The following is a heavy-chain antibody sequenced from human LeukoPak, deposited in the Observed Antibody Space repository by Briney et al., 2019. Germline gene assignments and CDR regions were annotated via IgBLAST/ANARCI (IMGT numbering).Heavy chain of an antibody. J-gene: IGHJ1*01. D-gene: IGHD3-3*01. Sequence: ASVKVSCKASGYTFTGYYIHWIRQAPGHGLVWMGWINPSVGVTNFTQKFQGRVTLTRDTSITTVYMDLSSLRSDDTAVYYCARDFSRIFWSGFFSDWGQGTLVTVSS. V-gene: IGHV1-2*02. CDR1: GYTFTGYY. CDR3: ARDFSRIFWSGFFSD. CDR2: INPSVGVT.